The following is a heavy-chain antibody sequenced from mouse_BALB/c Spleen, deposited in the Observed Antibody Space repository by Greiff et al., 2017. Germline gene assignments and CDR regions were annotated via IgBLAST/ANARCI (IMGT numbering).Heavy chain of an antibody. CDR2: IDPANGNT. CDR3: ARGGGVGWFAY. Sequence: VQLQQSGAELVKPGASVKLSCTASGFNIKDTYMPWVKQRPEQGLEWIGRIDPANGNTKYDPKFQGKATITADTSSNTAYLQLSSLTSEDTAVYYCARGGGVGWFAYWGQGTLVTVSA. CDR1: GFNIKDTY. J-gene: IGHJ3*01. D-gene: IGHD1-1*02. V-gene: IGHV14-3*02.